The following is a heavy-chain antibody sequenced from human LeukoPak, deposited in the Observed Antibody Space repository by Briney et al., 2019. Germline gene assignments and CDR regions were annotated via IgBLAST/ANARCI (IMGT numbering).Heavy chain of an antibody. D-gene: IGHD4-11*01. Sequence: SETLSLACAVYGGSFNNYYWNWIRQPPGKGLEWIGEINHSGNTNYNPSLKSRATISVDTSKNQFSLTLNSVTAADTAVYYCARGQFQEDVWGRGTLVTVSS. CDR3: ARGQFQEDV. V-gene: IGHV4-34*01. CDR2: INHSGNT. CDR1: GGSFNNYY. J-gene: IGHJ2*01.